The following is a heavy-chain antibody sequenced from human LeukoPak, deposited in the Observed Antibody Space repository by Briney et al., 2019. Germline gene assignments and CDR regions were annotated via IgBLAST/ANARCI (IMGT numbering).Heavy chain of an antibody. Sequence: PGGSLRLSCAASGFTFSSYAMSSVRQAPGKGLEWVSAISGSGGSTYYADSVKGRFTISRDNSKNTLYLQMNSLRAEDTAVYYCAKVSQGYSFIFDYWGQGTLVTVSS. CDR3: AKVSQGYSFIFDY. D-gene: IGHD5-18*01. J-gene: IGHJ4*02. V-gene: IGHV3-23*01. CDR1: GFTFSSYA. CDR2: ISGSGGST.